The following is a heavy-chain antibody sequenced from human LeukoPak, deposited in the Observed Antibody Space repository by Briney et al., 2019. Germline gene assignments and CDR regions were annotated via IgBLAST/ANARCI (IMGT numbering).Heavy chain of an antibody. CDR2: INPSGGST. D-gene: IGHD1-20*01. V-gene: IGHV1-46*01. Sequence: ASVKVSCKASGYTFTSYYMHWVRQAPGQGLEWMGIINPSGGSTSHAQKFQGRVTMTRDMSTSTVYMELSSLRSEDTAVYYCARGSHNWNYSGYWGQGTLVTVSS. CDR1: GYTFTSYY. CDR3: ARGSHNWNYSGY. J-gene: IGHJ4*02.